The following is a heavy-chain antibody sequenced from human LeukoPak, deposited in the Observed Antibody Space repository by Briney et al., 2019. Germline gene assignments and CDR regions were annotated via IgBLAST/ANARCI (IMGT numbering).Heavy chain of an antibody. CDR1: GVSFSGYY. CDR2: INHSGST. V-gene: IGHV4-34*01. D-gene: IGHD3-10*01. Sequence: SETLSFTCAVYGVSFSGYYWSWLRQRPGKGLEWIGEINHSGSTNYNPSLKSRVTISVDTSKNQFSLKLSSVTAADTAVYYCARGQGRGYYYGMDVWGKGTTVTVSS. J-gene: IGHJ6*04. CDR3: ARGQGRGYYYGMDV.